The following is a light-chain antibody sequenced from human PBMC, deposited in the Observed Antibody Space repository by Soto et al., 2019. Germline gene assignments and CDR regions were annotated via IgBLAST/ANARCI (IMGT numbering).Light chain of an antibody. CDR3: CSYTGRSTHV. J-gene: IGLJ1*01. CDR1: SSDVGGYNF. Sequence: QSALTQPASVSGSPGQSITISCTGTSSDVGGYNFVSWYQQHPGKAPKLIIYDVSNRPSGVSYRFSGSKSGNTASLTISGLQAEDEADYYCCSYTGRSTHVSGPGTKVTVL. V-gene: IGLV2-14*01. CDR2: DVS.